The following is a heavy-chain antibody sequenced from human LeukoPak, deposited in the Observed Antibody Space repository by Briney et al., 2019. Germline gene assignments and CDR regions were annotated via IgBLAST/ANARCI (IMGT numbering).Heavy chain of an antibody. CDR2: FYASGST. V-gene: IGHV4-61*02. Sequence: PSGTLSLTCTVSGGSISSGGYFWSWIRQPAGKGLEWIGRFYASGSTNYNPSLQSRVTISVDTSKNQFSLKLSSVTAADTAVYYCASEGGDAFDVWGQGTMVTVSS. CDR3: ASEGGDAFDV. CDR1: GGSISSGGYF. J-gene: IGHJ3*01.